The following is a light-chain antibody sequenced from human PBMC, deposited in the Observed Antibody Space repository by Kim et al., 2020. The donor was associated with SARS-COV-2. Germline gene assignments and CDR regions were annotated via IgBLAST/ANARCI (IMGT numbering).Light chain of an antibody. Sequence: DIQMTQSPSSLSASVGDRVTITCRASQGITNYLAWYQQKPGKVPKLLIYVASALQSGVPSRFSGSRSGTDFTLTISSLQPEDVAIYYCQKYNSAPWTFGQGTKVDIK. CDR3: QKYNSAPWT. CDR2: VAS. V-gene: IGKV1-27*01. CDR1: QGITNY. J-gene: IGKJ1*01.